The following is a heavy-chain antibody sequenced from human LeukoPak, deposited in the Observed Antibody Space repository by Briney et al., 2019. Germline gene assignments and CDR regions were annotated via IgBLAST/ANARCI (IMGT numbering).Heavy chain of an antibody. V-gene: IGHV4-39*07. J-gene: IGHJ4*02. D-gene: IGHD1-7*01. CDR1: GGSISSSSYY. CDR3: ARKQTGTMYDV. CDR2: FASGGRA. Sequence: KSSETLSLTSIVPGGSISSSSYYWACIRQSPGKWREWIGTFASGGRAYYNPPLTSRVSKSKDTSDNQFSLRLYSVTAADTAVYYCARKQTGTMYDVWGQGTQVTVSS.